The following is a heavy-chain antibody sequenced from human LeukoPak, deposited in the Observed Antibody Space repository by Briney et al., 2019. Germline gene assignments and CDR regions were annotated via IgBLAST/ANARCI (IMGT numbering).Heavy chain of an antibody. CDR1: GFTFSSYS. J-gene: IGHJ4*02. CDR3: AKDSAPGNYDSSGYDY. D-gene: IGHD3-22*01. Sequence: PGGSLRLSCAASGFTFSSYSMNWVRQAPGKGLEWVSYISSSSSTIYYADSVKGRFTISRDNAKNSLYLQMNSLRAEDTAVYYCAKDSAPGNYDSSGYDYWGQGTLVTVSS. CDR2: ISSSSSTI. V-gene: IGHV3-48*01.